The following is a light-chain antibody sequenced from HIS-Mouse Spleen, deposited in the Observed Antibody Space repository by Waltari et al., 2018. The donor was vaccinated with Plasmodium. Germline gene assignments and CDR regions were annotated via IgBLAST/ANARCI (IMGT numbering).Light chain of an antibody. Sequence: EIVLTQSPGTLSLSPGERATLSCRVSQSVSSSYLAWYQQKPGQAPRLLILGASSRATGIPDRFSGSWSGTDFTLTISRLEPEDFAVYYCQQYGSSPITFGQGTRLEIK. CDR2: GAS. CDR1: QSVSSSY. V-gene: IGKV3-20*01. CDR3: QQYGSSPIT. J-gene: IGKJ5*01.